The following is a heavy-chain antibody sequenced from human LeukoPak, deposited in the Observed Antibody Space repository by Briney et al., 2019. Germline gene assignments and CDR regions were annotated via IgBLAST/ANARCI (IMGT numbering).Heavy chain of an antibody. Sequence: NPSETLSLTCTVSSGSISSGAYYWGWIRQPPGKGLEWIGTIHYSGKTYYNPSLKSRVTISVDTSKNQFSLKLSSVTAADTAVYYCARDLPISAPKFGELLSGPYYYYGMDVWGQGTTVTVSS. J-gene: IGHJ6*02. CDR2: IHYSGKT. D-gene: IGHD3-10*01. CDR3: ARDLPISAPKFGELLSGPYYYYGMDV. V-gene: IGHV4-39*07. CDR1: SGSISSGAYY.